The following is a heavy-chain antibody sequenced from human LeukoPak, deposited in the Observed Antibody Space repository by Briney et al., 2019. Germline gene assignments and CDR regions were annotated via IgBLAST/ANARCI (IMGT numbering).Heavy chain of an antibody. J-gene: IGHJ4*02. D-gene: IGHD1-26*01. CDR2: IYYSGST. Sequence: PSETLSLTCTVSGYSISSGYYWGWIRQPPGKGLEWIGSIYYSGSTYYNPSLKSRVTISVDTSKNQFSLKLSSVTAADTAVYYCARDRWELLDYWGQGTLVTVSS. V-gene: IGHV4-38-2*02. CDR1: GYSISSGYY. CDR3: ARDRWELLDY.